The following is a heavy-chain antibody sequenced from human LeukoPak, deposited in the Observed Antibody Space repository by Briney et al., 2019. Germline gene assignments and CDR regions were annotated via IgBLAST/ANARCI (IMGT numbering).Heavy chain of an antibody. CDR3: ARGAGGRALYYYYGMDV. V-gene: IGHV3-21*01. CDR2: ICSSSTYI. Sequence: GGALRLSCVASGFIFSSYNINLVRLAPGKGLEWVSSICSSSTYIYYADSVKGRFTISRDNAKNSLDLQMDSLRVEDTAVYYCARGAGGRALYYYYGMDVWGQGTTVTVSS. J-gene: IGHJ6*02. CDR1: GFIFSSYN.